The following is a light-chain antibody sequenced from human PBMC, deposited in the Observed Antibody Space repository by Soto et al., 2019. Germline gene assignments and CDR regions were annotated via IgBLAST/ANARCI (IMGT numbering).Light chain of an antibody. CDR1: SSNIGAGYD. CDR3: QSYDTSLSGSV. CDR2: GNN. J-gene: IGLJ2*01. Sequence: QLVLTQPPSVSGAPGQRVTISCTGSSSNIGAGYDVHWYQQLPGTAPKVLIYGNNNRPSGVPDRFSGSKSATSASLAITGLQAEDEADYYCQSYDTSLSGSVFGGGTKLTVL. V-gene: IGLV1-40*01.